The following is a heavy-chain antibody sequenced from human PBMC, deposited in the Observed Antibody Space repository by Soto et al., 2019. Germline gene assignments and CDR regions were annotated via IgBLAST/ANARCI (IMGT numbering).Heavy chain of an antibody. CDR2: IYYSGST. Sequence: SETLSLTCTVSGGSISSYYWSWIRQPPGKGLEWIGHIYYSGSTNYNPSLKSRVTISVDTSKNQFSLKLSSVTAADTAVYYCARIQDYYDSSGYGPRRLFDPWGQGTLVTVSS. D-gene: IGHD3-22*01. V-gene: IGHV4-59*01. J-gene: IGHJ5*02. CDR3: ARIQDYYDSSGYGPRRLFDP. CDR1: GGSISSYY.